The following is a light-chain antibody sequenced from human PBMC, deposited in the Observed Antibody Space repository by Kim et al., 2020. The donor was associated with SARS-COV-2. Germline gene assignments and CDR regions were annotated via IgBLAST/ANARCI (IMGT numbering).Light chain of an antibody. CDR3: HSYTTANTWV. V-gene: IGLV2-14*03. J-gene: IGLJ3*02. CDR1: SSDIGTYIL. Sequence: GQSITISCSGSSSDIGTYILVSWYQKHPGKAPKLVLYDVNKRPSGVSDRFSGSKSGDTASLTISGLQADDEADYYCHSYTTANTWVFGGGTQLTVL. CDR2: DVN.